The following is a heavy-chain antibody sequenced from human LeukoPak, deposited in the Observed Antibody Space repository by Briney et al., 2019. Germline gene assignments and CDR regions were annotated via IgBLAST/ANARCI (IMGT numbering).Heavy chain of an antibody. CDR1: GGSFSGYY. D-gene: IGHD6-19*01. V-gene: IGHV4-34*01. CDR2: INHSGST. J-gene: IGHJ4*02. CDR3: ARGLGGIAVAGLGY. Sequence: SETLSLTCAVYGGSFSGYYWSWIRQPPGKGLEWIGEINHSGSTNYNPSLKSRVTISVDTSKNQFSLKLSSVTAADTAVYYRARGLGGIAVAGLGYWGQGTLVTVSS.